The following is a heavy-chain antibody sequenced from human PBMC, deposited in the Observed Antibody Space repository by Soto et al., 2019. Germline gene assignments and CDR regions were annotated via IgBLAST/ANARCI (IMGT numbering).Heavy chain of an antibody. CDR3: ARVSYGSDGPYGFDI. CDR2: ISPHNDNT. Sequence: ASVKVSCKASGYTFTSYGISWVRQAPGQGLEWMGWISPHNDNTNLAQNVKGRVILTTGTSSNTAFMELRSLTSDDTATYYCARVSYGSDGPYGFDIWGQGTMVTVSS. V-gene: IGHV1-18*04. J-gene: IGHJ3*02. D-gene: IGHD6-19*01. CDR1: GYTFTSYG.